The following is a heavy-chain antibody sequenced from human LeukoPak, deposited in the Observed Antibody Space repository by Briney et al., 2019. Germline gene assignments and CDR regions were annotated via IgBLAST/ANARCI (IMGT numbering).Heavy chain of an antibody. Sequence: GGSLRLSCAASGFTFSSYWMSWVRQAPGKGLEWVANIKQDGSEKYYVDSVKGRFTISRDNAKNSLYLQMNSLRAEDTAVYYCAKGYYDYVWGSYRAPLIDYWGQGTLVTVSS. CDR2: IKQDGSEK. CDR1: GFTFSSYW. CDR3: AKGYYDYVWGSYRAPLIDY. D-gene: IGHD3-16*02. J-gene: IGHJ4*02. V-gene: IGHV3-7*01.